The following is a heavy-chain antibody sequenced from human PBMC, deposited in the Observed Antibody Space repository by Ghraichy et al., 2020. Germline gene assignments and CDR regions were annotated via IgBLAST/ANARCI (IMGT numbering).Heavy chain of an antibody. D-gene: IGHD6-19*01. CDR3: AAKLAGHTPFDY. J-gene: IGHJ4*02. CDR1: GFTFSNYA. V-gene: IGHV3-23*01. Sequence: GGSLRLSCAASGFTFSNYAISWVRQAPGKGLDWVSAISGSGETTLYADSVKGRFTISRDNSKNTLYLEMNSLRAEDTAVYYCAAKLAGHTPFDYWGQGTLVAVSS. CDR2: ISGSGETT.